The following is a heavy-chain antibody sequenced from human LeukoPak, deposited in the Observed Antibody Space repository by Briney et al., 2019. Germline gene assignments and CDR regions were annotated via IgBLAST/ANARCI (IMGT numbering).Heavy chain of an antibody. Sequence: ASVKVSCKASRYSFTGYSMHWVRQAPGQGLEWMGWINPNSGGTKFAQKFQGRVTMTRDTSISTAYMEVSRLRSDDTAVYYCATQNNSYFDYWGQGTLVTVSS. V-gene: IGHV1-2*02. D-gene: IGHD1-20*01. CDR3: ATQNNSYFDY. J-gene: IGHJ4*02. CDR2: INPNSGGT. CDR1: RYSFTGYS.